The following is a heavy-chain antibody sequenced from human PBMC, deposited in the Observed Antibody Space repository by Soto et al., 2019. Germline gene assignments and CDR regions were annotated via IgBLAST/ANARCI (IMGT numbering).Heavy chain of an antibody. V-gene: IGHV1-69*13. Sequence: EASVKVSCKASGGTFSSYAISWVRQAPGQGLEWMGGIIPIFGTANYAQKFQGRVTITADESTSTAYMELSSLRSEDTAVYYCARGRSSSTPMDVWGQGTTVTVSS. J-gene: IGHJ6*02. D-gene: IGHD2-2*01. CDR3: ARGRSSSTPMDV. CDR2: IIPIFGTA. CDR1: GGTFSSYA.